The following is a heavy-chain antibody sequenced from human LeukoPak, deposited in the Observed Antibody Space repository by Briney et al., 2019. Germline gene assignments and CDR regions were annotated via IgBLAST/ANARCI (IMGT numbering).Heavy chain of an antibody. CDR1: GFTFDDYA. CDR2: ISWNSGSI. Sequence: GGSLRLSCAASGFTFDDYAMHWVRQAPGKGLEWVSGISWNSGSIGYADSVKGRFTISRDNAKNSLYLQMNSLRAEDTALYYCARHLVWFDPWGQGTLVTVSS. J-gene: IGHJ5*02. CDR3: ARHLVWFDP. V-gene: IGHV3-9*01.